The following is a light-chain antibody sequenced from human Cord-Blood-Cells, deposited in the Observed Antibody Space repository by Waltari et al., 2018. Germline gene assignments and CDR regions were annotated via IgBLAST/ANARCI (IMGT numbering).Light chain of an antibody. CDR2: AAS. Sequence: AIRMTQAPSSFSASTGDRVTITCRASPGISSYLAWYQQKPGKAPKLLIYAASTLQSGVPSRFSGSGSGTDFTLTISCLQSEDFATYDCQQYYSYPYSFGQGTKLEIK. J-gene: IGKJ2*03. V-gene: IGKV1-8*01. CDR3: QQYYSYPYS. CDR1: PGISSY.